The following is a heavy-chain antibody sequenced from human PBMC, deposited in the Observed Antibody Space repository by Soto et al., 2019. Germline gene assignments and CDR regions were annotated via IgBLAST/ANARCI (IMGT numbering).Heavy chain of an antibody. CDR3: ARAPKVSGSSQTRPDF. Sequence: KRSETLSLTCSIYSGSFSGYYWSWIRQPPGKGLEWIGEISQSGNTNYSPSLKSRVSISIDTSKKQFSLNLASVSAADTAVYYCARAPKVSGSSQTRPDFWGQGTLVTVSS. J-gene: IGHJ4*02. V-gene: IGHV4-34*01. CDR1: SGSFSGYY. D-gene: IGHD6-6*01. CDR2: ISQSGNT.